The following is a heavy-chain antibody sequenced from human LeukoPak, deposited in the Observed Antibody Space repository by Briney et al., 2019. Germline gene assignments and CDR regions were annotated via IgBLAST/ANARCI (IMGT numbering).Heavy chain of an antibody. CDR3: AREPYCGGDCYWRGQWPEAYYFDY. CDR2: VSSSSDYI. Sequence: GGSLRLSCAASGFTFTTYSMNRVRQTPGREPEWVSAVSSSSDYIYYADSVRGRFTISRDNAKNSLYLQMNSLRAEDTAVYYCAREPYCGGDCYWRGQWPEAYYFDYWGQGTLVTVSS. V-gene: IGHV3-21*04. D-gene: IGHD2-21*01. CDR1: GFTFTTYS. J-gene: IGHJ4*02.